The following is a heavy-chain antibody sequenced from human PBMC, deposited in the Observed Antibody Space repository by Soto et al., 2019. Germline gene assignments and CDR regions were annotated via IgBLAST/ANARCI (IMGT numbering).Heavy chain of an antibody. V-gene: IGHV3-23*01. J-gene: IGHJ3*02. CDR2: ISGSGGST. D-gene: IGHD3-10*01. CDR1: GFTFSSYA. Sequence: PAGSLRLSCAASGFTFSSYAMSWVRQAPGKGLEWVSAISGSGGSTYYADSVKGRSTISRDNSKNTLYLQMNSLRAEDTAVYYCAKDRLLWFGELYSLAAATDDAFDIWGQGTMVTVSS. CDR3: AKDRLLWFGELYSLAAATDDAFDI.